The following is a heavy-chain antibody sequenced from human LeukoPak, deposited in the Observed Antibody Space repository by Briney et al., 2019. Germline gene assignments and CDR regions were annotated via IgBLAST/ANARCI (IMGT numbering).Heavy chain of an antibody. CDR2: ISAYNGNT. CDR3: AREGGTLGYCSSTSCPDYFDY. J-gene: IGHJ4*02. V-gene: IGHV1-18*01. CDR1: GYTFTSYG. D-gene: IGHD2-2*01. Sequence: ASVKVSCKASGYTFTSYGISWVRQAPGQRLEWMGWISAYNGNTNYAQKLQGGVTMTTDTSTSTAYMELRSLRSDDTAVYYCAREGGTLGYCSSTSCPDYFDYWGQGTLVTVSS.